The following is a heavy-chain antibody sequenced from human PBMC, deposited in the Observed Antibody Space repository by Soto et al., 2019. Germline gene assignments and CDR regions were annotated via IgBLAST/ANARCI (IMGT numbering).Heavy chain of an antibody. CDR1: GFTFTRYS. CDR2: ISSTTNYI. J-gene: IGHJ6*02. CDR3: ARKSQWLSGYIYHGMDV. D-gene: IGHD6-19*01. V-gene: IGHV3-21*06. Sequence: GGSLRLSCAASGFTFTRYSMNWVRQAPGKGLEWVSSISSTTNYIYYGDSMKGRFTISRDNAKNSLYLEMNSLRAEDTAVYFCARKSQWLSGYIYHGMDVWSQGTSVIVSS.